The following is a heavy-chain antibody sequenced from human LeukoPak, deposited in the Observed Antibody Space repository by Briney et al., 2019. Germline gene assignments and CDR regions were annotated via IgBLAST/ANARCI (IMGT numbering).Heavy chain of an antibody. D-gene: IGHD6-19*01. CDR1: GDSIRSYY. CDR3: ARCDTGSGWYWVFDY. Sequence: SETLSLTCTVSGDSIRSYYWTWIRQPPGNGLEWIGYIYYSGSTNYNPSLKSRVTISVDTSKNQFSLKLSSVTAADTAVYYCARCDTGSGWYWVFDYWGQGTLVTVSS. J-gene: IGHJ4*02. V-gene: IGHV4-59*01. CDR2: IYYSGST.